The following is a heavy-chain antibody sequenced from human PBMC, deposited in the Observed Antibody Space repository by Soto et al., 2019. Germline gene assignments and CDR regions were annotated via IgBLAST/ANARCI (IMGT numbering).Heavy chain of an antibody. Sequence: GGSLRLSCAGSGFTVSSNYMSWVRQAPGKGLEWVSVIYSDGTTNYADSVKGRFTISRDNSKNTLYLQMNSLRAEDTAVYYCERVVVGATTYFYYYGMDVWGQGTTVTVSS. CDR3: ERVVVGATTYFYYYGMDV. CDR1: GFTVSSNY. J-gene: IGHJ6*02. D-gene: IGHD1-26*01. V-gene: IGHV3-66*01. CDR2: IYSDGTT.